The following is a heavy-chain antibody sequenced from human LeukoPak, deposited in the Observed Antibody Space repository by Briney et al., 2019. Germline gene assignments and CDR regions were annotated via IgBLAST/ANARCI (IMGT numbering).Heavy chain of an antibody. CDR3: AKDLEGYCSGGSCYSGY. D-gene: IGHD2-15*01. CDR1: GFTFINYG. Sequence: GGSLRLSCAASGFTFINYGMHWVRQAPDKGLEWVAFIRYDGSNKYYADSVKGRFTISRDNSKNTLYLQMNSLRAEDTAVYYCAKDLEGYCSGGSCYSGYWGQGTLVTVSS. J-gene: IGHJ4*02. CDR2: IRYDGSNK. V-gene: IGHV3-30*02.